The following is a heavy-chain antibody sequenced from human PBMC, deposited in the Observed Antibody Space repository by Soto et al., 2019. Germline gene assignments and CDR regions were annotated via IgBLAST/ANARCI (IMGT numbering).Heavy chain of an antibody. CDR2: ITSSSGTI. CDR3: ARDKSGYIYLDY. J-gene: IGHJ4*02. Sequence: LRLSCAASGFTFSSYSMNWVRQAPGKGLEWVSYITSSSGTIYYADSVKGRFIISRDNAKNSLYLQMNSLRDEDTAVYYCARDKSGYIYLDYWGQGTLVTVSS. V-gene: IGHV3-48*02. CDR1: GFTFSSYS. D-gene: IGHD5-12*01.